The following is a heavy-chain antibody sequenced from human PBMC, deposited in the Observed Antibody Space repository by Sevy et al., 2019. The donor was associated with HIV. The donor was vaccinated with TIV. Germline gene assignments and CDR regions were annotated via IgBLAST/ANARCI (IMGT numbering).Heavy chain of an antibody. Sequence: GGSLRLSCAASGFTFSANWVNWVRHAPGKGLEWVANIKADGSDKHYVDSVEGRFTISRDNAKNLLFLQMNSLRVEDTAVYYCAHETFGRFESWGQGTLVTVSS. CDR1: GFTFSANW. CDR2: IKADGSDK. D-gene: IGHD3-16*01. J-gene: IGHJ4*02. CDR3: AHETFGRFES. V-gene: IGHV3-7*01.